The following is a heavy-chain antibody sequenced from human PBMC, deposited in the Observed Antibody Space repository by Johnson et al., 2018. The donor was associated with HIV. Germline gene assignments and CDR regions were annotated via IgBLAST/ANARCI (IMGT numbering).Heavy chain of an antibody. CDR1: GFTFSSYA. V-gene: IGHV3-64*01. CDR2: ISSNGGST. J-gene: IGHJ3*02. D-gene: IGHD3-10*01. Sequence: EQLVESGGGLVQPGGSLRLSCAASGFTFSSYAMHWVRQAPGKGLEYVSGISSNGGSTYYAKSVKGRFTISRENSKNTLYLQMVSLRVEDMDVYYCAGLRGAFDIWGQGTMVTVSS. CDR3: AGLRGAFDI.